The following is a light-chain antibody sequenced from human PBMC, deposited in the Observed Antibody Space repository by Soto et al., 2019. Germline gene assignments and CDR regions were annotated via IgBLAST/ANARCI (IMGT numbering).Light chain of an antibody. V-gene: IGKV1-39*01. CDR3: QQTYSTLPST. Sequence: DVRRTQSPSSLSAFVGDRVTITCRASQSINTYLNWYQQKPGKAPRLLIYETSNLESGVPSRFSGSGSGTDFTLTITSLQPEDFATYYCQQTYSTLPSTFGQGTRLEIK. J-gene: IGKJ5*01. CDR2: ETS. CDR1: QSINTY.